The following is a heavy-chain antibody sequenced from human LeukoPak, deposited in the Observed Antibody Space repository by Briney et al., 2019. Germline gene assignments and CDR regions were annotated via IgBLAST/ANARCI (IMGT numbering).Heavy chain of an antibody. D-gene: IGHD1-14*01. CDR2: INWNSVHI. CDR1: GFNFNDYD. J-gene: IGHJ5*01. V-gene: IGHV3-9*01. CDR3: ATSRPDRFLDS. Sequence: GGSLRLSCAASGFNFNDYDINWVRHVPGKGLEWVSGINWNSVHIGYADSVRGRFTIFRDNAQRSVHLQMFSLRPEDTALYYCATSRPDRFLDSWGQGTVVTVSA.